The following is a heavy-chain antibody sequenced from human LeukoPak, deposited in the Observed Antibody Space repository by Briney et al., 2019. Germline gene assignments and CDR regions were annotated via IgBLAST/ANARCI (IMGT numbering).Heavy chain of an antibody. CDR3: ARELGVVFDY. V-gene: IGHV4-59*01. D-gene: IGHD1-26*01. J-gene: IGHJ4*02. Sequence: SETLSLTCTVSGGSISSYYWSWTRQPPGKGLEWIGYIYYSGSTNYNPSLKSRVTISVDTSKNQFSLKLSSVTAADTAVYYCARELGVVFDYWGQGTLVTVSS. CDR2: IYYSGST. CDR1: GGSISSYY.